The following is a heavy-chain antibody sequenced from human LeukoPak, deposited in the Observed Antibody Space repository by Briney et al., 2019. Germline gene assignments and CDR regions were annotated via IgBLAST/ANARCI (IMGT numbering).Heavy chain of an antibody. V-gene: IGHV4-39*01. CDR1: GGSITGSTYY. CDR2: VLHSGTT. Sequence: SETLSLTCTVSGGSITGSTYYWGWIRQPPGKGLEWIVSVLHSGTTYYNPSLRSRVIVSMDTSKKQFSLRLSSVTAADTAVYYCARHDYDSSGHRRDYYFDYWSQGTLVTVSS. D-gene: IGHD3-22*01. J-gene: IGHJ4*02. CDR3: ARHDYDSSGHRRDYYFDY.